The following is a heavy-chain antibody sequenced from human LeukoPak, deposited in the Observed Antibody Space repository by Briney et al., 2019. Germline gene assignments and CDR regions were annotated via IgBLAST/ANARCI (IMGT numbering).Heavy chain of an antibody. D-gene: IGHD6-13*01. CDR3: ARDVQDSSSFDY. CDR2: IYTSGST. V-gene: IGHV4-61*02. Sequence: PSQTLSLTCTVSGGSISSGSYYWSWIRQPAGKGLEWIGRIYTSGSTNYNPSLKSRVTISVDTSKNQFSLKLSSVTAADTAVYYCARDVQDSSSFDYWGQGTLVTVSS. CDR1: GGSISSGSYY. J-gene: IGHJ4*02.